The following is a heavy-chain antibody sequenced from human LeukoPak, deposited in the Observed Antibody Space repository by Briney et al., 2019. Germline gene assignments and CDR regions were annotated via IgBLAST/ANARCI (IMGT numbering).Heavy chain of an antibody. D-gene: IGHD5-18*01. CDR1: GGSFSGYY. CDR2: IYYSGST. J-gene: IGHJ6*03. CDR3: ARDGYSYGPSHYYYYYMDV. V-gene: IGHV4-59*12. Sequence: PSETLSLTCAVYGGSFSGYYWSWIRQPPGKGLEWIGYIYYSGSTYYNPSLKSRVTISVDTSKNQFYLKLSSVTAADTAVYYCARDGYSYGPSHYYYYYMDVWGKGTTVTVSS.